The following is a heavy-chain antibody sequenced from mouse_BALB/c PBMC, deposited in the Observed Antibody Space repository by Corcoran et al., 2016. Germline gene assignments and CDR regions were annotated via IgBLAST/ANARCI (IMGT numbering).Heavy chain of an antibody. V-gene: IGHV1-39*01. D-gene: IGHD2-1*01. CDR3: ARSDYGNYWFVY. Sequence: EIQLQQTGPELVKPGASVKISCKASGYSFTDYIMLWVKQSHGKSLEWIGNINPYYGSTSYNLKFKGKATLTVDKSSSTAYMQLNSLTSEDSAVYYCARSDYGNYWFVYWGQGTLVTVSA. CDR2: INPYYGST. J-gene: IGHJ3*01. CDR1: GYSFTDYI.